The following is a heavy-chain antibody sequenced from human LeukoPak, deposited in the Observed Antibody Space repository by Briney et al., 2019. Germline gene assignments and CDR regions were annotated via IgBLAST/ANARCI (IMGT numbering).Heavy chain of an antibody. J-gene: IGHJ4*02. V-gene: IGHV1-46*04. D-gene: IGHD3-10*01. Sequence: APVKDSCKASGYTFTSYYMHWVRQAPGQGLEWMGIINPSGGSTSYAQKLQGRVTMTRDTSTSTVYMELSSLRSEDTAVYYCAKTYYYGSGSYYPFDYWGQGTLVTVAS. CDR2: INPSGGST. CDR3: AKTYYYGSGSYYPFDY. CDR1: GYTFTSYY.